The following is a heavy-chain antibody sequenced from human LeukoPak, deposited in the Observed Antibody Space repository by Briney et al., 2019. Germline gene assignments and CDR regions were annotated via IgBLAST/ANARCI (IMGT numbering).Heavy chain of an antibody. CDR1: GFTFDDYA. D-gene: IGHD2-21*02. CDR3: AKDIPAHIVVVTATRPGAFDI. J-gene: IGHJ3*02. CDR2: ISWNSGSI. V-gene: IGHV3-9*01. Sequence: GRSLRLSCAASGFTFDDYAMHWVRQAPGKGLEWVSGISWNSGSIGYADSVKGRFTISRDNAKNSLYLQMNSLGAEDTDLYYCAKDIPAHIVVVTATRPGAFDIWGQGTMVTVSS.